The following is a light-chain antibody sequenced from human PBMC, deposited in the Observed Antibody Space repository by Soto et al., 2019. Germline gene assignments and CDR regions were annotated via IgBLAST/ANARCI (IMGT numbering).Light chain of an antibody. V-gene: IGKV1-39*01. J-gene: IGKJ5*01. CDR3: QQTFSAPSIT. CDR2: AAS. Sequence: DIQLTQSPSSLSASVGDRVTITCRAGQTISDYLNWYQQKPGTAPKLLIYAASTLQSGAPSRFSGSRSGTDFTLTISSLHPEDVATYYCQQTFSAPSITFGQGTRLEIK. CDR1: QTISDY.